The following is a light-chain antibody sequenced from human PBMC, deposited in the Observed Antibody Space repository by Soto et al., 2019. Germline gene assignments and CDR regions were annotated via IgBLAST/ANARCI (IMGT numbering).Light chain of an antibody. CDR2: DVT. Sequence: QSVLTQPRSVSGSPGQSVTISCTGTSSNVGDYNYVSWYQQHPGKAPKVMIYDVTKRPAGVPDRFSGSKSGNSASLTISGLQAEDEADYYCCSYAGNYIYVFGTGTKVTDL. CDR3: CSYAGNYIYV. CDR1: SSNVGDYNY. V-gene: IGLV2-11*01. J-gene: IGLJ1*01.